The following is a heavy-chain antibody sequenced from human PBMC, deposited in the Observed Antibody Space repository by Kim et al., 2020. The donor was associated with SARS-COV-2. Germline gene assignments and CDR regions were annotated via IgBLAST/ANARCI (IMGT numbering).Heavy chain of an antibody. D-gene: IGHD3-10*01. Sequence: SETLSLTCTVSGGSISSSSYYWGWIRQPPGKGLEWIGSIYYSGSTYYNPSLKSRVTISVDTSKNQFSLKLSSVTAADTAVYYCARRPTYGSGSYYIHRWWYFDLWGRGTLVTVSS. V-gene: IGHV4-39*01. CDR3: ARRPTYGSGSYYIHRWWYFDL. CDR2: IYYSGST. J-gene: IGHJ2*01. CDR1: GGSISSSSYY.